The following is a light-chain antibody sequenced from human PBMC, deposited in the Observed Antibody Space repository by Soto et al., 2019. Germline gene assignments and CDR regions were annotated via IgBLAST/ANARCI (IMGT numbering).Light chain of an antibody. CDR3: QQYGSSPLT. CDR2: GAS. CDR1: QSVSSSY. J-gene: IGKJ3*01. Sequence: EIVLTQSPGTLSLSPGERATLSCRASQSVSSSYLAWYQQKPGQAPRLLIYGASSRATGIPDRFSGSGSGTDFTLTISRLEPEDFAVAYSQQYGSSPLTFGPGTKVDIK. V-gene: IGKV3-20*01.